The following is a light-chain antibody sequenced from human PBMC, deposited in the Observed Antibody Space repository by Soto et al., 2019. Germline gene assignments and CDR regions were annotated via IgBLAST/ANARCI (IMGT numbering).Light chain of an antibody. J-gene: IGKJ1*01. CDR2: GAS. CDR1: QSVSSSY. CDR3: QQYGSSLTWT. V-gene: IGKV3-20*01. Sequence: IVLTQSPGTLSLSPGEIATLSCSASQSVSSSYLAWYQQKPGQAPRLLIYGASSRATGIPDRFSGSGSGTDFTLTISRLEPEDFAVYYCQQYGSSLTWTFGQGTKVDIK.